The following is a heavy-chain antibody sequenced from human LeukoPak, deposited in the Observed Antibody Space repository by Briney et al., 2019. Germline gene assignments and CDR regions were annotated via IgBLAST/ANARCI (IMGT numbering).Heavy chain of an antibody. CDR2: IYHSGSV. CDR3: ARGGGYNSLFGY. Sequence: SETLSLTCTVSGDSSSHSYWSWIRQTPGKGLEWIGYIYHSGSVNYNPSLRSRVTISVDMSNNQFSLKIFSVTAADTAVYFCARGGGYNSLFGYWGQGTLVAVSS. D-gene: IGHD5-24*01. V-gene: IGHV4-59*01. J-gene: IGHJ4*02. CDR1: GDSSSHSY.